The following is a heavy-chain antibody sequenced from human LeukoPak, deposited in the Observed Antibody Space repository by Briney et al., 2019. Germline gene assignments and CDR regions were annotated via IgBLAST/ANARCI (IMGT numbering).Heavy chain of an antibody. D-gene: IGHD3-22*01. J-gene: IGHJ4*02. Sequence: GGSLRLSCAASGFTFSSYWMSWVRQAPGKGLEWVSGIDASRSTTYYADSVKGRFTVSRDNSKNTLYLQMNNLRAEDTAVYFCATSPAGSGYYQNYWGQGTLVTVSS. CDR1: GFTFSSYW. CDR3: ATSPAGSGYYQNY. V-gene: IGHV3-23*01. CDR2: IDASRSTT.